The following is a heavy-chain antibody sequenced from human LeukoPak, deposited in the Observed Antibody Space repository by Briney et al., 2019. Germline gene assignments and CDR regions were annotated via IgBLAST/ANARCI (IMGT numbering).Heavy chain of an antibody. D-gene: IGHD3-9*01. CDR2: VNHSGST. Sequence: SENLSLTCAVYGGSFSGYYWSWLRQPPGKGLEWIGEVNHSGSTHYNPSHKSRVTVSVDTSKNQFSLELSSVSAADTAVYYCARVHPNTVTDYDTLTGYYTAYYDFLDVWGKGTTVTVSS. CDR3: ARVHPNTVTDYDTLTGYYTAYYDFLDV. V-gene: IGHV4-34*01. CDR1: GGSFSGYY. J-gene: IGHJ6*03.